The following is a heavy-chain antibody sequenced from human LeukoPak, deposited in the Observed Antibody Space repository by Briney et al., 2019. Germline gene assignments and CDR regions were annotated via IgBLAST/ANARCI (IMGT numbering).Heavy chain of an antibody. CDR3: ARAGDTATMDV. Sequence: GGSLRLSCAASEFTINRNYMRWVRQATGKGLEWVSAIGTAGDTYYPGSVKGRFTISRENAKNSLYLQMNSLRAGDTAVYYCARAGDTATMDVWGKGTTVTISS. J-gene: IGHJ6*04. CDR2: IGTAGDT. D-gene: IGHD5-18*01. CDR1: EFTINRNY. V-gene: IGHV3-13*01.